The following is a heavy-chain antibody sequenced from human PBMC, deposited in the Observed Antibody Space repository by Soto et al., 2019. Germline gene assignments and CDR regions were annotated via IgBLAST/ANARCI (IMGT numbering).Heavy chain of an antibody. V-gene: IGHV1-18*01. D-gene: IGHD3-10*01. CDR2: INTHNGNT. CDR1: GYTFTTYG. Sequence: QVQLEQSAPEVKKPGASVKVSCKASGYTFTTYGISWVRQAPGQGLEWLGWINTHNGNTNYAQNRQGRVIMTADTSTSTAYMELRSLRSDDTAIYYCTREGSAPYYYYGMDAWGQGTTVTVSS. CDR3: TREGSAPYYYYGMDA. J-gene: IGHJ6*02.